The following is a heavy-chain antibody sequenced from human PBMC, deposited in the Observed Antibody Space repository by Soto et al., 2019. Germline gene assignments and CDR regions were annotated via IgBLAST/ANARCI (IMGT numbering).Heavy chain of an antibody. Sequence: GGSLRISCAASGFTFTSYAMSWVRRAPGKGLEWVSGISGSGRITKYADSVKGRFIISRDNFKNTLFLQMSSLRAEDTAVYYCAKDVHYDIVTGIEYFHHWAQGTLVTVSS. CDR1: GFTFTSYA. CDR3: AKDVHYDIVTGIEYFHH. D-gene: IGHD3-9*01. V-gene: IGHV3-23*01. CDR2: ISGSGRIT. J-gene: IGHJ1*01.